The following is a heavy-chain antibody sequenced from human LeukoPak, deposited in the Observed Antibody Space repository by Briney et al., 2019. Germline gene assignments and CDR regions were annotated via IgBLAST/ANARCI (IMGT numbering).Heavy chain of an antibody. J-gene: IGHJ5*02. Sequence: GGSLRLSCAASGFTFSSYSMNWVRQAPGKGLEWVSYISSSSSTIYYADSVKGRFTISRDNSKNTLYLQMNSLRAEDTAVYYCAKDLAFIVVVPAANPRFDPWGQGTLVTVSS. CDR3: AKDLAFIVVVPAANPRFDP. CDR1: GFTFSSYS. CDR2: ISSSSSTI. V-gene: IGHV3-48*01. D-gene: IGHD2-2*01.